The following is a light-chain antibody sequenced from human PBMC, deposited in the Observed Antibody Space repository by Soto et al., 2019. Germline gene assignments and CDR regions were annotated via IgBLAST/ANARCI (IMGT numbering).Light chain of an antibody. CDR1: QSVSNNY. Sequence: LVLKESTARLSLCPEKRTTVCFRASQSVSNNYLAWYQQKPGQAPRLLIYGASNRATGIPDRFSGSGSGTDFTLSITSVGLGDSAVDSSLLLSSWPAWTFGQETEVDIK. CDR2: GAS. J-gene: IGKJ1*01. V-gene: IGKV3D-20*02. CDR3: LLLSSWPAWT.